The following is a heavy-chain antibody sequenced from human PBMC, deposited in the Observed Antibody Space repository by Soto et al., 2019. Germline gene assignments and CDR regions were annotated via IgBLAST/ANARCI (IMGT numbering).Heavy chain of an antibody. J-gene: IGHJ6*02. Sequence: QVQLVQSGAEVKKPGASVKVSCKASGYTFTSYGISWVRQAPGQGLEWMXWISAYNGNTNYAQKLQGRVTMTTDTSTSTAYMELRXXXXXDTAVYYXXXXXXXXXXXXXXYYYYGMDVWGQGTTVTVSS. CDR2: ISAYNGNT. CDR1: GYTFTSYG. V-gene: IGHV1-18*01. CDR3: XXXXXXXXXXXXXYYYYGMDV.